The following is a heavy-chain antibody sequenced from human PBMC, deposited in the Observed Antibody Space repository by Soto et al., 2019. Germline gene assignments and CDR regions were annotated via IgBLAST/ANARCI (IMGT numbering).Heavy chain of an antibody. Sequence: EVQLLESGGNLMQLGGSLRLSCADSGFSFSTYALTWVRQVPGKGLEWVSGISASGATTYYADSVKGRFTISRDNSKNSVFLHMTSLRAEDTALYYCAKWTDTVVEAALAGGAFDIWGQGTTATVSS. CDR3: AKWTDTVVEAALAGGAFDI. V-gene: IGHV3-23*01. CDR1: GFSFSTYA. CDR2: ISASGATT. J-gene: IGHJ3*02. D-gene: IGHD2-2*01.